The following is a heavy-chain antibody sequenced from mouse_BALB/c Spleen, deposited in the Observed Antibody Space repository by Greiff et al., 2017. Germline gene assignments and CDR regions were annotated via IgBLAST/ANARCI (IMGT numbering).Heavy chain of an antibody. CDR3: ARSGYGNSHYYAMDY. CDR2: ISSGSSTI. Sequence: EVNVVESGGGLVQPGGSRKLSCAASGFTFSSFGMHWVRQAPEKGLEWVAYISSGSSTIYYADTVKGRFTISRDNPKNTLFLQMTSLRSEDTAMYYCARSGYGNSHYYAMDYWGQGTSVTVSS. CDR1: GFTFSSFG. V-gene: IGHV5-17*02. J-gene: IGHJ4*01. D-gene: IGHD2-10*02.